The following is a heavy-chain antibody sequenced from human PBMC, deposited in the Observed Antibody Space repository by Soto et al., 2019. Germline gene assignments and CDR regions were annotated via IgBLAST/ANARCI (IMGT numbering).Heavy chain of an antibody. CDR3: AREGMVYSYGYGAFDI. V-gene: IGHV3-48*02. Sequence: PGGSLRLSYAASGFTFSSYSMNWVRQAPGKGLEWVSYISSSSSTIYYADSVKGRFTISRDNAKNSLYLQMNSLRDEDTAVYYCAREGMVYSYGYGAFDIWGQGTMVTVSS. CDR2: ISSSSSTI. D-gene: IGHD5-18*01. J-gene: IGHJ3*02. CDR1: GFTFSSYS.